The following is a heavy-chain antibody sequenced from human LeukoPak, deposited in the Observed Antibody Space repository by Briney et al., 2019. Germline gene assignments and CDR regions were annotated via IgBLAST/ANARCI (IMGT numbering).Heavy chain of an antibody. D-gene: IGHD1-26*01. CDR2: ISNGSGNR. CDR3: ARAAKWEFYHYYMDV. V-gene: IGHV3-48*01. J-gene: IGHJ6*03. CDR1: EFTFSPYS. Sequence: TGGSLRLSCVASEFTFSPYSMIWVRQAPGKGLEWISYISNGSGNRYYADSVKGRFTISRDNAKNLLYLQMNNLRADDTAVYYCARAAKWEFYHYYMDVWGKGTTVAVSS.